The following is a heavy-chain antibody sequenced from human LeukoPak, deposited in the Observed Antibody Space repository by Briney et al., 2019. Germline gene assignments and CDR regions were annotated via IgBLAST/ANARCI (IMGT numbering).Heavy chain of an antibody. Sequence: TPSETLTLTCTVSGGSISSYYWSWIRQPPGKGLEWIGYIYYSGSTNYNPSLKSRVTISVDTSKNQFSLKLSSVTAADTAVYYCARHDTTMKGAFDIWGQGTMVTVSS. D-gene: IGHD3-22*01. CDR3: ARHDTTMKGAFDI. CDR2: IYYSGST. J-gene: IGHJ3*02. V-gene: IGHV4-59*01. CDR1: GGSISSYY.